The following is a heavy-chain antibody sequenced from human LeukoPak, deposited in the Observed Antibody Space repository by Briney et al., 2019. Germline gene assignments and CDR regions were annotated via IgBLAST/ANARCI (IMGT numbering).Heavy chain of an antibody. V-gene: IGHV3-7*03. CDR1: GFTFSSYW. CDR2: INQDGSQK. Sequence: GGSLRLSCAVSGFTFSSYWTSWFRQAPGKGLEWVANINQDGSQKFSVDSVKGRFTISRDNAKNSLSLQMNSLRVEDTAVYYCARDWFDGDYDRFDYWGQGTLVTVSS. CDR3: ARDWFDGDYDRFDY. D-gene: IGHD4-17*01. J-gene: IGHJ4*02.